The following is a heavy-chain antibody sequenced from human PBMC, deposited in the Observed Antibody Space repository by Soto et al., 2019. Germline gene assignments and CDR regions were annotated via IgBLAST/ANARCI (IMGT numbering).Heavy chain of an antibody. Sequence: QVQLVESGGGVVQPGRSLRLSCAASGFTFSSYAMHWVRQAPGKGLEWVAVISYDGSNKYYADSVKGRFTISRDNSKNTLYLQMNSLRAEDTAVYYCARDGYYDFWSLMDVW. CDR3: ARDGYYDFWSLMDV. CDR1: GFTFSSYA. D-gene: IGHD3-3*01. V-gene: IGHV3-30-3*01. J-gene: IGHJ6*01. CDR2: ISYDGSNK.